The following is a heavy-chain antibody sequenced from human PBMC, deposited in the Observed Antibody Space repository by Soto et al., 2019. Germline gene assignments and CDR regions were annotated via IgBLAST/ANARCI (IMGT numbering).Heavy chain of an antibody. CDR3: AKRCGTYDILPGYLDY. CDR1: GFTFSSYT. J-gene: IGHJ4*02. Sequence: LRLSCAASGFTFSSYTMSWVRQAPGKGLEWVSAISGSGSSTYYADSVKGRFTISRDNSKNTLYLQMNSLRGEDTAVYYCAKRCGTYDILPGYLDYWGQGTLVTVSS. CDR2: ISGSGSST. D-gene: IGHD3-9*01. V-gene: IGHV3-23*01.